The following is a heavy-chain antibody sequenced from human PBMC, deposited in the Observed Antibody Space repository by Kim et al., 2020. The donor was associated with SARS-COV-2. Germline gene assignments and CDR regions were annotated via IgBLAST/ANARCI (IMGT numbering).Heavy chain of an antibody. V-gene: IGHV5-10-1*01. Sequence: GESLKISCKGSGYSFTSYWISWVRQMPGKGLEWMGRIDPSDSYTNYSPSFQGHVTISADKSISTAYLQWCSLKASDTAMYYCARGDYSGYDQADYWGQGTLVTVSS. CDR3: ARGDYSGYDQADY. CDR1: GYSFTSYW. D-gene: IGHD5-12*01. CDR2: IDPSDSYT. J-gene: IGHJ4*02.